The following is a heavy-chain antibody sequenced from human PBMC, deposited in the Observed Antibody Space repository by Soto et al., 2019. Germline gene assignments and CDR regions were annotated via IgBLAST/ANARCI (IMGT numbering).Heavy chain of an antibody. D-gene: IGHD3-22*01. J-gene: IGHJ4*02. CDR3: AKDQAYYDSSGYPYPPVDY. CDR2: ISYDGSNK. Sequence: GGSLRLSCAASGFTFSSYGMHWVRQAPVTGLEWVAVISYDGSNKYYADSVKGRFTISRDNSKNTLYLQMNSLRAEDTGVYYCAKDQAYYDSSGYPYPPVDYWARETLVPVSS. CDR1: GFTFSSYG. V-gene: IGHV3-30*18.